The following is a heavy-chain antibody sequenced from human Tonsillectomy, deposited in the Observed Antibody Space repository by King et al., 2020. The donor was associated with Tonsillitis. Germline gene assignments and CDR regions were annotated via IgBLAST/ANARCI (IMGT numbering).Heavy chain of an antibody. D-gene: IGHD3-10*01. V-gene: IGHV3-48*04. CDR2: ISSSSRTI. CDR1: AFTFSSYS. J-gene: IGHJ4*02. Sequence: VQLVQSGGGLVQPGGSLRLSCAASAFTFSSYSMNWVRQAPGKGLERGSYISSSSRTIYYADSVKGRFNISRDNAKNSMYLQMNSLISDDTAVYYCASSGWDYWGQGTLVTVSS. CDR3: ASSGWDY.